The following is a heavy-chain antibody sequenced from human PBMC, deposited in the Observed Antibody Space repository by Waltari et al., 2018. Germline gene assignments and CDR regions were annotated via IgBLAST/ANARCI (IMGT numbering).Heavy chain of an antibody. V-gene: IGHV3-23*01. CDR1: GFPFTGNA. D-gene: IGHD1-20*01. Sequence: EVPLLESGGGLVQPGGSLRLSCAAPGFPFTGNAMSWVRTAPGKGLGWVSAISGSGGSTYYADSVKGRFTISRDNSKNTLYLQMNSLRAEDTAVYYCAKDSNNLGENWFDPWGQGTLVTVSS. J-gene: IGHJ5*02. CDR2: ISGSGGST. CDR3: AKDSNNLGENWFDP.